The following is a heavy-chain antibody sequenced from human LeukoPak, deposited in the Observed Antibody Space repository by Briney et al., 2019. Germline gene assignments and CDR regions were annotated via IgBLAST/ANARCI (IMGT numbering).Heavy chain of an antibody. J-gene: IGHJ4*02. V-gene: IGHV3-23*01. CDR1: GFTFSSYA. D-gene: IGHD1-7*01. CDR2: ISGSGGST. CDR3: AKVPSVITGTTGY. Sequence: GGSLRLSCAASGFTFSSYAMSWVRQAPGKGLEWVSAISGSGGSTYYADSVKGRFTISRDNSKNTLYLQMSSLRAEDTAVYYCAKVPSVITGTTGYWGQGALVTVSS.